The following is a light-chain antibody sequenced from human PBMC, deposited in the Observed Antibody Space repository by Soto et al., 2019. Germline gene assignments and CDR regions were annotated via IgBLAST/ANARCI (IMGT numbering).Light chain of an antibody. CDR2: GAS. V-gene: IGKV3-15*01. J-gene: IGKJ5*01. CDR3: QQYNNWPFIT. CDR1: QSVSSN. Sequence: VLPHAGEARSLSPGERATHSCSASQSVSSNLAWYQQKPGQAPRLLIYGASSRATGIPVRFSGSGSGTEFTLTISSLQSEDFAVYYCQQYNNWPFITFGQGTRLEIK.